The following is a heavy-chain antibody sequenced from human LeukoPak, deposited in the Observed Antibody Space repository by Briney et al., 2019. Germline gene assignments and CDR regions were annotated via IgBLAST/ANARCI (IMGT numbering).Heavy chain of an antibody. CDR1: GGSFSGYY. Sequence: SETLSLTCAVYGGSFSGYYWSWIRQPPGKGLEWIGEINHSGSTNYNPSLKSRVTISVDTSKNQFSLKLSSVTAADTAVYYCARDQIAAAGYFDYWGQGTLVTVSS. V-gene: IGHV4-34*01. J-gene: IGHJ4*02. D-gene: IGHD6-13*01. CDR2: INHSGST. CDR3: ARDQIAAAGYFDY.